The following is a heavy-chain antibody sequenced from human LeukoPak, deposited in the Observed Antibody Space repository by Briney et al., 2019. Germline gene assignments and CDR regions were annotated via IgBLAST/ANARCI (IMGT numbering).Heavy chain of an antibody. CDR2: INPNSGGT. Sequence: ASVKVSCKASGYTFTGYYMHWVRQGPGQRLEWMGWINPNSGGTNYAQKFQGRVTMTRDTSISTAYMELSRLRSDDTAVYYCARGASGVYTVTTSWFDPWGQGTLVTVSS. CDR1: GYTFTGYY. V-gene: IGHV1-2*02. J-gene: IGHJ5*02. D-gene: IGHD4-17*01. CDR3: ARGASGVYTVTTSWFDP.